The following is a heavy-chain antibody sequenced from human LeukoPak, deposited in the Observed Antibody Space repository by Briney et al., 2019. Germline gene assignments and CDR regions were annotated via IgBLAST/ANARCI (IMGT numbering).Heavy chain of an antibody. CDR3: ARQLGYCSDGSCYFDY. D-gene: IGHD2-15*01. CDR2: ISGSGEST. J-gene: IGHJ4*02. Sequence: PGGSLRLSCAASGFTFGNYAMSWVRQAPGRGLEWVSAISGSGESTYYADSVKGRFTISRDNSKNTLHLQMNSLRAEDTAVYHCARQLGYCSDGSCYFDYWGQGTLVTVSS. CDR1: GFTFGNYA. V-gene: IGHV3-23*01.